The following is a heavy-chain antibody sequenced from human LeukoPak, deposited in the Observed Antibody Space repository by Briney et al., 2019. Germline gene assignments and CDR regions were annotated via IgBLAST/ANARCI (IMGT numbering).Heavy chain of an antibody. J-gene: IGHJ5*02. V-gene: IGHV4-4*07. Sequence: SETLSLTCTVSGGSLSSYYWSWIRQPAGKGLEWIGRIYTSGSTNYNPSLKSRVTISVDTSKNQFSLKLSSVTAADTAVYYCARDFLTGTVFGVVHNWFDPWGQGTLVTVSS. CDR1: GGSLSSYY. CDR3: ARDFLTGTVFGVVHNWFDP. CDR2: IYTSGST. D-gene: IGHD3-3*01.